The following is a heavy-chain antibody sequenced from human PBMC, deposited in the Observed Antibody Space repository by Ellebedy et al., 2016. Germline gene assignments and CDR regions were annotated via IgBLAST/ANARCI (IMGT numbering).Heavy chain of an antibody. CDR3: AKVSTHHSPGNDAFDM. J-gene: IGHJ3*02. D-gene: IGHD2/OR15-2a*01. Sequence: GESLKISXATSGFTFSDYYMSWIRQDPVRGLEWVSAISGSGGSIYYADSVKGRFTISRDNSKNTLHLQMDSLRAEDMAMYYCAKVSTHHSPGNDAFDMWGQGTTVTVSS. V-gene: IGHV3-23*01. CDR2: ISGSGGSI. CDR1: GFTFSDYY.